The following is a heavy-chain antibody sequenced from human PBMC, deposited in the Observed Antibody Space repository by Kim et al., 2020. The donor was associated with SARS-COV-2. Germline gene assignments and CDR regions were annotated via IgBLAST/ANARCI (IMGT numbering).Heavy chain of an antibody. Sequence: GGSLRLSCAASGFTFSSYSMNWVRQAPGKGLEWVSYISSSSSTIYYADSVKGRFTISRDNAKNSLYLQMNSLRAEDTAVYYCARDQGEGYSSSCGYWGQGTLVTVSS. V-gene: IGHV3-48*04. J-gene: IGHJ4*02. CDR3: ARDQGEGYSSSCGY. CDR1: GFTFSSYS. CDR2: ISSSSSTI. D-gene: IGHD6-13*01.